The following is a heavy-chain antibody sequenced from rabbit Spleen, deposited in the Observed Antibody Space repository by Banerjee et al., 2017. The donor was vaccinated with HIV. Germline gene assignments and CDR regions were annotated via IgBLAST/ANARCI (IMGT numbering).Heavy chain of an antibody. D-gene: IGHD3-1*01. J-gene: IGHJ4*01. V-gene: IGHV1S40*01. Sequence: QSLEESGGDLVKPEGSLTLTCKASGFSLNNNYVMRWVRQAPGKGLEWIASIYSTSGTTYYATLAKGRFTISKTSSTTVTLQMTSLTAADTATYFCATDVVGYGAFNLWGPGNLVTVS. CDR3: ATDVVGYGAFNL. CDR1: GFSLNNNYV. CDR2: IYSTSGTT.